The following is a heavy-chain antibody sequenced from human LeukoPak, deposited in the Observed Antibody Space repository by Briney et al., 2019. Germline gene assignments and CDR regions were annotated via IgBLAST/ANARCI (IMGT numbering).Heavy chain of an antibody. J-gene: IGHJ4*02. V-gene: IGHV4-39*01. CDR1: GGSISSSSYY. D-gene: IGHD1-14*01. CDR3: ARQRPAIDY. CDR2: IYYSGST. Sequence: KPSETLSLTCTVSGGSISSSSYYWGWIRQPPGKGLEWIGSIYYSGSTYYNPSLKSRVTISVDTSKNQFSLKLSSVTAADTAVYYCARQRPAIDYWGQGTLVTVSS.